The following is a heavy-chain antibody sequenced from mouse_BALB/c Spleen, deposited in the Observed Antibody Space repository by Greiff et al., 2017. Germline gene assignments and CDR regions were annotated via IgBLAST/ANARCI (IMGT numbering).Heavy chain of an antibody. CDR3: AKLTGRYFDV. J-gene: IGHJ1*01. V-gene: IGHV3-2*02. CDR2: ISYSGST. D-gene: IGHD4-1*01. Sequence: VQLKESGPGLVKPSQSLSLTCTVTGYSITSDYAWNWIRQFPGNKLEWMGYISYSGSTSYNPSLKSRISITRDTSKNQFFLQLNSVTTEDTATYYCAKLTGRYFDVWGAGTTVTVSS. CDR1: GYSITSDYA.